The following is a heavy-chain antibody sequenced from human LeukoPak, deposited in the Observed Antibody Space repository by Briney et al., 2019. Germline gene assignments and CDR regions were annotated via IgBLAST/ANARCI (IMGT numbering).Heavy chain of an antibody. V-gene: IGHV3-66*01. CDR1: GFTVSSNY. J-gene: IGHJ4*02. CDR2: IYSGGST. Sequence: GGSLRLSCAASGFTVSSNYMSWVRQAPGKGLEWVSVIYSGGSTYYADSVKGRFTISRDNSKNTLYLQVNSLRAEDTAVYYCAKGTGRNSSIAASGTWGQGTLVTVSS. D-gene: IGHD6-13*01. CDR3: AKGTGRNSSIAASGT.